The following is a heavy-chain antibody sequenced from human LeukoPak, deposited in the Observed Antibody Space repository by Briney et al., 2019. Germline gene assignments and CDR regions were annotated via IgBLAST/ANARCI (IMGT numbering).Heavy chain of an antibody. CDR2: ISSSGGST. CDR1: GFTFRNYA. Sequence: GGSLRLSCAGSGFTFRNYAMSWVRQAPGKGLEWVSVISSSGGSTYYADSVKGRFTISRDNSKNTLYLQMNSLRAEDTAVYYCAKDAGSYGGNSDYWGQGTLVTVSS. D-gene: IGHD4-23*01. J-gene: IGHJ4*02. CDR3: AKDAGSYGGNSDY. V-gene: IGHV3-23*01.